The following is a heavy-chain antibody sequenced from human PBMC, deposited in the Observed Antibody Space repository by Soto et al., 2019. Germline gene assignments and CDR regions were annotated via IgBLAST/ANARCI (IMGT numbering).Heavy chain of an antibody. Sequence: QVHLQESGPGLVKPSETLSLFCNVSGGSMNNNYWSWIRQAPGKGLEWIGYVFYTGTTNYNPSLKSRVTLLVYTGQKQFSPGPSSVTPAGTGVYYCAGSLAGTRFDPWGQGTRVTVS. CDR1: GGSMNNNY. D-gene: IGHD1-26*01. CDR2: VFYTGTT. CDR3: AGSLAGTRFDP. V-gene: IGHV4-59*01. J-gene: IGHJ5*02.